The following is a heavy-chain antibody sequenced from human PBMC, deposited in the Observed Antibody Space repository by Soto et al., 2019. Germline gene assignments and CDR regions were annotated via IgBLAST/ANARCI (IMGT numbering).Heavy chain of an antibody. Sequence: TLSLTCAVSGDSISSSVWWTWVRQPPGKGLEWIGEVFHTGYTNYNPSLKSRVTMSVDKSTNEFSLKVTSVTAADTAIYYCARKAWVRFDYWGQGALVTVSS. J-gene: IGHJ4*02. V-gene: IGHV4-4*02. CDR3: ARKAWVRFDY. CDR1: GDSISSSVW. D-gene: IGHD7-27*01. CDR2: VFHTGYT.